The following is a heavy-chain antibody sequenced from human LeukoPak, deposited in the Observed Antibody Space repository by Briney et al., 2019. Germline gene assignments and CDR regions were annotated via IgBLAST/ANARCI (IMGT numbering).Heavy chain of an antibody. Sequence: ASVKVSCKDSGYTFTSYGISWVRQAPGQGLEWMGWISVYNANTNYAQKFQGRVSMTTDTSTTTAYMELQSLRSDDTAVYYCSRGAPEFTWFDPWGQGTLVIVSS. D-gene: IGHD3-10*01. V-gene: IGHV1-18*01. J-gene: IGHJ5*02. CDR2: ISVYNANT. CDR3: SRGAPEFTWFDP. CDR1: GYTFTSYG.